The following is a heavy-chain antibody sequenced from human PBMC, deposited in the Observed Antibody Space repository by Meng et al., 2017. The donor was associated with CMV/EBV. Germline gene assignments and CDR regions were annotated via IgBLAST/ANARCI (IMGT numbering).Heavy chain of an antibody. D-gene: IGHD6-6*01. J-gene: IGHJ4*02. CDR3: ARDGYSSSWHY. Sequence: GGSLRLSCAASGFTVSSNYMSWVRQAPGKGLEWVSVIYSGGSTYYADSVKGRFTISRDNAKNSLYLQMNSLRAEDTAVYYCARDGYSSSWHYWGQGTLVTVSS. CDR1: GFTVSSNY. CDR2: IYSGGST. V-gene: IGHV3-53*01.